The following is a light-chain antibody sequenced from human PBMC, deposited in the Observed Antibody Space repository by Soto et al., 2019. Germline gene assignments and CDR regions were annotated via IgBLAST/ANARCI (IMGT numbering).Light chain of an antibody. Sequence: QAVVTLPPSASGTPGQRVTISCSGTNSNIGSNFVDWYQHLPGTTPKLLVFSYNQRPSGVPDQFSGSKSGSSASLAIGGLRPEDDAEYSCATWDVSLRGRVLGGGTKLTVL. J-gene: IGLJ3*02. V-gene: IGLV1-47*02. CDR1: NSNIGSNF. CDR2: SYN. CDR3: ATWDVSLRGRV.